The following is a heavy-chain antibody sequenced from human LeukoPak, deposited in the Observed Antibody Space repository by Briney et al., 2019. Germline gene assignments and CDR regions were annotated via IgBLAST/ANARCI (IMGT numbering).Heavy chain of an antibody. CDR1: GGSISSGSYY. Sequence: SETLSPTCTVSGGSISSGSYYWSWIRQPAGKGLEWIGRIYTSGSTNYNPSLKSRDTISVDTSKNQFSLKLSSVTAADTAVYYCARDAHDYLLLFDYWGQGTLVTVSS. D-gene: IGHD4-11*01. V-gene: IGHV4-61*02. J-gene: IGHJ4*02. CDR3: ARDAHDYLLLFDY. CDR2: IYTSGST.